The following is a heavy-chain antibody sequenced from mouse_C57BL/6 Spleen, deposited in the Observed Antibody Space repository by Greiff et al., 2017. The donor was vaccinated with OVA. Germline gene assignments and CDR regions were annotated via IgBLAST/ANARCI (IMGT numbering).Heavy chain of an antibody. V-gene: IGHV1-50*01. Sequence: VQLQQSGAELVKPGASVKLSCKASGYTFTSYWMQWVKQRPGQGLEWIGEIDPSDSYTNYNQKFKGKATLTVDTSSSTAYMQLSSLTSEDSAVYYCAREDSYAMDYWGQGTSVTVSS. CDR2: IDPSDSYT. D-gene: IGHD2-12*01. J-gene: IGHJ4*01. CDR1: GYTFTSYW. CDR3: AREDSYAMDY.